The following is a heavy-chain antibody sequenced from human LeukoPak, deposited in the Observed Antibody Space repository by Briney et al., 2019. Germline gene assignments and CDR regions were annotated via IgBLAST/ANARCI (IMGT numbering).Heavy chain of an antibody. CDR2: IRYDGSNK. Sequence: PGGSLRLSCAASGFTFSSYGMHWVRQAPGKGLEWVAFIRYDGSNKYYADSVKGRFTISRDNSKNTLYLQMNSLRAEDTAVYYCAKDLVKDFWSGYGAFDIWGQGTMATVSS. CDR3: AKDLVKDFWSGYGAFDI. V-gene: IGHV3-30*02. D-gene: IGHD3-3*01. J-gene: IGHJ3*02. CDR1: GFTFSSYG.